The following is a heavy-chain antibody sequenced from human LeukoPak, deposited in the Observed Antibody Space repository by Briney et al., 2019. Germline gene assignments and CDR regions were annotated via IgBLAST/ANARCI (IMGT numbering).Heavy chain of an antibody. CDR3: ARGHFGVVLDY. J-gene: IGHJ4*02. CDR2: IRGDSSET. Sequence: GRSLRLSCARSGFTSTSYSMIWVRQAPGKGLEWVSSIRGDSSETRHAGSMMGRFTISRDNAKKSLYLQMNSLRAEDTAVYYCARGHFGVVLDYWGQGALVTVSS. D-gene: IGHD3-3*01. V-gene: IGHV3-21*01. CDR1: GFTSTSYS.